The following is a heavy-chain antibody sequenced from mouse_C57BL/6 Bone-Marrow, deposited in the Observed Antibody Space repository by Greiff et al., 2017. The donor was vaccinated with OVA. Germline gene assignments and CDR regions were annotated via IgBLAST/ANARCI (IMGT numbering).Heavy chain of an antibody. CDR2: ISSGSSTI. CDR1: GFTFSDYG. CDR3: AYYGSSPGWFAY. Sequence: EVHLVESGGGLVKPGGSLKLSCAASGFTFSDYGMHWVRQAPEKGLEWVAYISSGSSTIYYADTVKGRFTISRDNAKNTLFLQMTSLRYEDTAMYYCAYYGSSPGWFAYWGQGTLVTVSA. J-gene: IGHJ3*01. D-gene: IGHD1-1*01. V-gene: IGHV5-17*01.